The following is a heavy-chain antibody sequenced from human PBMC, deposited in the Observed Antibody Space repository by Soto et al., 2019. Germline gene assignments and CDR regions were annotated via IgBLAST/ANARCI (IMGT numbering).Heavy chain of an antibody. CDR1: GFTVSNNY. V-gene: IGHV3-53*01. J-gene: IGHJ4*02. CDR2: IYSGGYT. CDR3: AKHTGGGGY. Sequence: EVQLVESGGGLIQPGGSLRLSCAVSGFTVSNNYMSWVRQAPGKGLEGVSVIYSGGYTAYGDSVKGRFTISRDNSNNTLFHQVQNLRAPDLAVYYGAKHTGGGGYWGQGTLVTVSS. D-gene: IGHD3-10*01.